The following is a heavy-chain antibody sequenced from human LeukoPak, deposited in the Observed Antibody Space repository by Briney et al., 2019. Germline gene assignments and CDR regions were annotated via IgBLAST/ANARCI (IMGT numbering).Heavy chain of an antibody. CDR1: GGTFSSYA. Sequence: ASVKVSCKASGGTFSSYAISWVRQAPGQGLEWMGGIIPIFGTANYAQKFQGRVTITTDESTSTAYMELSSLRSEDTAVYYCARGYYYGSGSYASVPIDYWGQGTLVTVSS. D-gene: IGHD3-10*01. V-gene: IGHV1-69*05. CDR3: ARGYYYGSGSYASVPIDY. CDR2: IIPIFGTA. J-gene: IGHJ4*02.